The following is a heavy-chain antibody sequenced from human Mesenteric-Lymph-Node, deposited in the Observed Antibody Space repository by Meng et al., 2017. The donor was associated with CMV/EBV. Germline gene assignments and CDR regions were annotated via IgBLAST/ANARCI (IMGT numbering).Heavy chain of an antibody. D-gene: IGHD4-23*01. J-gene: IGHJ4*02. CDR3: AKLVGGGNSEEY. CDR1: GFTFSSYG. Sequence: GGSLRLSCAASGFTFSSYGMHWVRQAPGKGLEWLAFIPYYGNKEYYADSVKGRFTISRDNSKNTLYLQMNSLRADDTAVYYCAKLVGGGNSEEYWGQGTLVTVSS. CDR2: IPYYGNKE. V-gene: IGHV3-30*02.